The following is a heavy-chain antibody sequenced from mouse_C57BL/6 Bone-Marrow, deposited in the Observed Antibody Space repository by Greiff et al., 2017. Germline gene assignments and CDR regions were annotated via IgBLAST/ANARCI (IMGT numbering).Heavy chain of an antibody. CDR1: GYTFTSYG. J-gene: IGHJ1*03. Sequence: VQLQQSGAELARPGASVKLSCKASGYTFTSYGISWVKQRPGQGLEWIGEIYPRSGNTYYNEKFKGKATLTADKSSSTAYMELRSLTSEDSAVYFCAREGYYGQGYFDVWGTGTTVTVSS. CDR3: AREGYYGQGYFDV. V-gene: IGHV1-81*01. CDR2: IYPRSGNT. D-gene: IGHD1-1*02.